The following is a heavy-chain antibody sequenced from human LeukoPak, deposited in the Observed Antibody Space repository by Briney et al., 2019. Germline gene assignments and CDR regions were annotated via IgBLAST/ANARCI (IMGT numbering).Heavy chain of an antibody. Sequence: ASVKVSCKASGYTFTGYYMHWVRQAPGQGLEWMGWINPNSGGTNYAQKFQGMVTMTRDTSISTAYMELSRLRSDDTAVYYCARGMYNDSSGYRRGWGQGTLVTVSS. CDR1: GYTFTGYY. V-gene: IGHV1-2*02. D-gene: IGHD3-22*01. J-gene: IGHJ4*02. CDR3: ARGMYNDSSGYRRG. CDR2: INPNSGGT.